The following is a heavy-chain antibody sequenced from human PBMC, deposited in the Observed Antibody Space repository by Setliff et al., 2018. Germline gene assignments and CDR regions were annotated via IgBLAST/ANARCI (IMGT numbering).Heavy chain of an antibody. V-gene: IGHV4-34*01. CDR2: INHSRST. D-gene: IGHD2-15*01. CDR3: ARGGGSVLPNYYYFNYMDV. J-gene: IGHJ6*03. Sequence: SETLSLTCAVYGGSFSGYYWSWIRQPPGKGLEWIGEINHSRSTNYNQSLKSRVTLSVDTSKNQFSPQLTSVTAADTAIYYCARGGGSVLPNYYYFNYMDVWGKGTTVTVSS. CDR1: GGSFSGYY.